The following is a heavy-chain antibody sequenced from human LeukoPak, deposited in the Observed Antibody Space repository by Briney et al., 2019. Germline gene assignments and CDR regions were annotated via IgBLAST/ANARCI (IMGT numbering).Heavy chain of an antibody. J-gene: IGHJ4*02. CDR1: GYTFTSYY. V-gene: IGHV1-69*02. Sequence: SVKVSCKASGYTFTSYYMHWVRQAPGQGLEWMGRIIPILGIANYAQKFQGRVTITADKSTSTACMELSSLRSEDTAVYYCARSVPPYDFWSGYLSYYFDYWGQGTLVTVSS. CDR3: ARSVPPYDFWSGYLSYYFDY. D-gene: IGHD3-3*01. CDR2: IIPILGIA.